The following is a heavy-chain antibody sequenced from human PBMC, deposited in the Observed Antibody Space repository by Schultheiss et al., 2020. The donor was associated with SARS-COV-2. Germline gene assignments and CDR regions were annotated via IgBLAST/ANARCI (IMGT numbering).Heavy chain of an antibody. Sequence: SETLSLTCTVSGGSISSYYWSWIRQPAGKGLEWIGYIYYSGSTYYNPSLKSRVTMSVDTSKNQFSLKLSSVTAADTAVYYCARVVVPPAIRVYYYYMDVWGKGTTVTVSS. J-gene: IGHJ6*03. CDR3: ARVVVPPAIRVYYYYMDV. CDR2: IYYSGST. CDR1: GGSISSYY. D-gene: IGHD2-2*02. V-gene: IGHV4-59*12.